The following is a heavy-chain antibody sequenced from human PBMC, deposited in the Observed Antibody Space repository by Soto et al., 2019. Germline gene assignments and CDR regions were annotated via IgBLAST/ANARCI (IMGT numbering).Heavy chain of an antibody. Sequence: QVQLQESGPGLVKASQTLSLTCNVSGGSITSGGYYWTWIRQHPGKGLEWIGNVRHSGSTFYNPSLKSRVSRSVDTSKNQFSLKLSSVTAADTAVYFCVRGILSWGQGTLVTVSS. V-gene: IGHV4-31*03. J-gene: IGHJ1*01. CDR2: VRHSGST. CDR1: GGSITSGGYY. CDR3: VRGILS.